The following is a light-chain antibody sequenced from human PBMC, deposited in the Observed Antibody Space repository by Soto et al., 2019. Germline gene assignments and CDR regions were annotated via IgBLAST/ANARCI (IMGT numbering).Light chain of an antibody. CDR1: SSDVGGYNH. V-gene: IGLV2-14*01. CDR2: AVS. CDR3: CSYTSLSTVV. Sequence: QSVLTQPASVSGSPGQSITISCTGTSSDVGGYNHVSWYQHSHGKAPKLILFAVSDRPSGVSHRFSGSKSGNTASLTISGLQAEDEADYYCCSYTSLSTVVFGGGTKLTVL. J-gene: IGLJ2*01.